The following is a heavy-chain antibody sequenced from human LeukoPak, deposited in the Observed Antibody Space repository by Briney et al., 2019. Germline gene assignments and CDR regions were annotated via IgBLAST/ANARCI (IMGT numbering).Heavy chain of an antibody. CDR3: ARDLTYYYDSSGYPLGY. Sequence: PSETLSLTCTVSGGSISSYYWSWIRQPPGKGLEWIGEINHSGSTNYNPSLKSRVTISVDTSKNQFSLKLSSVTAADTAVYYCARDLTYYYDSSGYPLGYWGQGTLVTVSS. J-gene: IGHJ4*02. CDR1: GGSISSYY. V-gene: IGHV4-34*01. D-gene: IGHD3-22*01. CDR2: INHSGST.